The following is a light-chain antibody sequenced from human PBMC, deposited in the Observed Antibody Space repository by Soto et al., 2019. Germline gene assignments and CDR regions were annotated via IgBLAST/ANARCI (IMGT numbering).Light chain of an antibody. CDR3: QVWDSSSDPA. J-gene: IGLJ1*01. V-gene: IGLV3-21*04. CDR1: NIGSKS. Sequence: SYELTQPPSVSVAPGKTARITCGGNNIGSKSVHWYQQKPGQAPVLVIYYDSDRPSGIPERFSGSNSGNTATLTISRVEAGDEADYYCQVWDSSSDPAVGTGTKLTVL. CDR2: YDS.